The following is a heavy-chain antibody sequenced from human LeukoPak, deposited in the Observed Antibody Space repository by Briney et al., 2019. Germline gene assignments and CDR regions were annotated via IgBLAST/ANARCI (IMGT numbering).Heavy chain of an antibody. V-gene: IGHV1-69*13. Sequence: SVKVSCKASGGTFSSYAISWVRQAPGQGLEWMGGIIPIFGTANYAQKFQGRVTIIADESTSTAYMELSSLRSEDTAVYYCARGYSYGNTVGYWGQGTLVTVSS. D-gene: IGHD5-18*01. J-gene: IGHJ4*02. CDR2: IIPIFGTA. CDR3: ARGYSYGNTVGY. CDR1: GGTFSSYA.